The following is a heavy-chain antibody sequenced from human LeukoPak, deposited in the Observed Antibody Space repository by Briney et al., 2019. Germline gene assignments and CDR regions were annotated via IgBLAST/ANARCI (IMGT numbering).Heavy chain of an antibody. J-gene: IGHJ4*02. CDR3: ASFSRPEVS. CDR2: ISYDGSNK. CDR1: GFTFSSYA. Sequence: PGRSLRLSCAASGFTFSSYAMHWVRQAPGKGLEWVAVISYDGSNKYYADSVKGRFTISRDNSKNTLCLQMNSLRAEDTAVYYCASFSRPEVSWGQGTLVTVSS. V-gene: IGHV3-30-3*01. D-gene: IGHD2/OR15-2a*01.